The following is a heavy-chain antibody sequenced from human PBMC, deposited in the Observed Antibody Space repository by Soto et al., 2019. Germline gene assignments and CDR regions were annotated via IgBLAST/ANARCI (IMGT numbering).Heavy chain of an antibody. CDR1: GYSVTSSDYC. D-gene: IGHD2-15*01. CDR2: MFYSGLT. Sequence: LSLTCSVSGYSVTSSDYCWAWIRQPPGKGLEWIGSMFYSGLTYYNPSLKSRVTLSVDTSKNQFSVRLNSVTAADTAVYYCAPLSVSLSGPYGIHVWGQGTTVTVSS. CDR3: APLSVSLSGPYGIHV. V-gene: IGHV4-39*01. J-gene: IGHJ6*02.